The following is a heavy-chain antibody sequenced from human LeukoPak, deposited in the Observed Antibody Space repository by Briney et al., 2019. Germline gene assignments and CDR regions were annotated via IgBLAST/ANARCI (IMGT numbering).Heavy chain of an antibody. V-gene: IGHV3-33*01. D-gene: IGHD3-10*01. CDR2: IWYDGSNK. CDR3: ASGRGFGDPPFDI. CDR1: GFTFSSYG. J-gene: IGHJ3*02. Sequence: PGRSLRLSCAASGFTFSSYGMHWFRQAPGKGLEWVAVIWYDGSNKYYADSVKGRFTISRDNSKNTLYLQMNSLRAEDTAVYYCASGRGFGDPPFDIWGQGTMVTVSS.